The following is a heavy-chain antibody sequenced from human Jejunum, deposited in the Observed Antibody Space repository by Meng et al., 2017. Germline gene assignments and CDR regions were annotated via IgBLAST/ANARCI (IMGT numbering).Heavy chain of an antibody. CDR3: ARERQTSGEDY. CDR1: GYIFKNYA. V-gene: IGHV1-3*04. CDR2: INTDNGDT. Sequence: PLVQSAAGVKGPGASVKVSCKASGYIFKNYAMQWVRQAPGQRLDWIGWINTDNGDTQYSQTFQGRVTITRDTSASTTYMELSSLRSEDTAVYFCARERQTSGEDYWGQGTLVTVSS. D-gene: IGHD2-15*01. J-gene: IGHJ4*02.